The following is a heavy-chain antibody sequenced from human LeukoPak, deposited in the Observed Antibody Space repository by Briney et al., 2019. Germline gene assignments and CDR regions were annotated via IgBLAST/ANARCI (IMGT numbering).Heavy chain of an antibody. J-gene: IGHJ4*02. CDR3: ARGTEKTRISGYYSFDH. V-gene: IGHV4-4*07. Sequence: SETLSLTCTVSGGSISGYFWTWIRQPAGKELEWIGRVYTSGTTYYNPSLESRVTISLDTFNNQFSLRVTSVTAADTAIYYCARGTEKTRISGYYSFDHWGRGLLLTVSS. D-gene: IGHD5-12*01. CDR2: VYTSGTT. CDR1: GGSISGYF.